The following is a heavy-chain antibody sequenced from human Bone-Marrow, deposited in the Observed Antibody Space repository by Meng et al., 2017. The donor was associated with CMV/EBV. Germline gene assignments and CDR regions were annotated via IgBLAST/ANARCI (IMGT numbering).Heavy chain of an antibody. CDR3: ARLGYCSGGSCYKGQGSLQGVAFDI. V-gene: IGHV3-21*01. CDR1: GFTFSSYS. CDR2: ISSSSSYI. J-gene: IGHJ3*02. Sequence: GESLKISCAASGFTFSSYSMNWVRQAPGKGLEWVSSISSSSSYIYYADSVKGRFTISRDNAKNSLYLQMNSLRAEDTAVYYCARLGYCSGGSCYKGQGSLQGVAFDIWGQGTMV. D-gene: IGHD2-15*01.